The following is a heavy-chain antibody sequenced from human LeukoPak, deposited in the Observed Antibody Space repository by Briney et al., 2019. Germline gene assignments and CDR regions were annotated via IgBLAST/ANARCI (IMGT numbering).Heavy chain of an antibody. V-gene: IGHV4-59*12. CDR1: GGSISSYY. D-gene: IGHD3-10*01. Sequence: SETLSLTCTVSGGSISSYYWSWIRQPPGKGLEWIGYIYYSGSTNYNPSLKSRVTISVDTSKNQFSLKLSSVTAADTAVYYCARVGRITMVRGNLIDYWGQGTLVTVSS. J-gene: IGHJ4*02. CDR3: ARVGRITMVRGNLIDY. CDR2: IYYSGST.